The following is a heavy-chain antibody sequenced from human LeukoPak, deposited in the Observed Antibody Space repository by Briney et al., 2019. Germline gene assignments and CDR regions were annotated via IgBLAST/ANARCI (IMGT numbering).Heavy chain of an antibody. CDR1: GYTFTGYY. CDR3: ARGSPVVPAAIGKSYVGPDAFDI. D-gene: IGHD2-2*01. CDR2: INPNSGGT. V-gene: IGHV1-2*02. Sequence: GASVKVSCKASGYTFTGYYMHWVRQAPGQGLEWMGWINPNSGGTNYAQKFQGRVTMTRDTSISTAYMELSRLRSDDTAVYYCARGSPVVPAAIGKSYVGPDAFDIWGQGTMVTVSS. J-gene: IGHJ3*02.